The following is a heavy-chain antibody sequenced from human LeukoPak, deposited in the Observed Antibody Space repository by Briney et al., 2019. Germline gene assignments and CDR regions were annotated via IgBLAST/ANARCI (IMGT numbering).Heavy chain of an antibody. V-gene: IGHV3-7*04. CDR3: ARVAAIYYFDY. D-gene: IGHD2-2*02. J-gene: IGHJ4*02. Sequence: PGGSLRLSCAASGFNFRSYWMSWVRQSPGKGLDWVANIKEDGSEEFYVDSVKGRFTISRENAKNSLYLQMNSLRAEDTAVYYCARVAAIYYFDYWGQGTLVTVSS. CDR2: IKEDGSEE. CDR1: GFNFRSYW.